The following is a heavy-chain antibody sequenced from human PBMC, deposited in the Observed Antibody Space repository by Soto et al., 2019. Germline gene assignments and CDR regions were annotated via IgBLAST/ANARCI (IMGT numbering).Heavy chain of an antibody. Sequence: PGGSLRLSCAASGFTFSSYAMHWVRQAPGKGLEWVAVISYDGSNKYYADSVKGRFAISRDISKNTLYLQMNSLRVEDTAVYYCARAGGLLLDYWGQGTLVTVSS. D-gene: IGHD2-15*01. CDR3: ARAGGLLLDY. J-gene: IGHJ4*02. CDR1: GFTFSSYA. V-gene: IGHV3-30*09. CDR2: ISYDGSNK.